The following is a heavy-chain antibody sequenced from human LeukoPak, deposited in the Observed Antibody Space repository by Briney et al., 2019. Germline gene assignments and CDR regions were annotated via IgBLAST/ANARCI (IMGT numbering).Heavy chain of an antibody. CDR2: TYYRSKWYN. CDR1: GDSVSSNSAA. D-gene: IGHD6-13*01. V-gene: IGHV6-1*01. Sequence: SQTLSLTCTISGDSVSSNSAAWNWIRQSPSRGLEWLGRTYYRSKWYNDYAVSVKSRITINPDTSKNQFSLQLNSVTPEDTAVYYCARKDSSSWPEEPGMDVWGQGTTVTVSS. J-gene: IGHJ6*02. CDR3: ARKDSSSWPEEPGMDV.